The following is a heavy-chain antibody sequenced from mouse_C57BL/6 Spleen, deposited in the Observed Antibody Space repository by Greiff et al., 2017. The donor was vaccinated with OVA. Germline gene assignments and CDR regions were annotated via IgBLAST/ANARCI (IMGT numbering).Heavy chain of an antibody. CDR1: GYTFTDYN. Sequence: VQLQQSGPELVKPGASVKMSCKASGYTFTDYNMHWVKQSHGKSLEWIGYINPNNGGTSYNQKFKGKATLTVNKSSSTAYMELRSLTSEDSAVYYCARSDYGSSSYYYAMDYWGQGTSVTVSS. D-gene: IGHD1-1*01. CDR2: INPNNGGT. CDR3: ARSDYGSSSYYYAMDY. V-gene: IGHV1-22*01. J-gene: IGHJ4*01.